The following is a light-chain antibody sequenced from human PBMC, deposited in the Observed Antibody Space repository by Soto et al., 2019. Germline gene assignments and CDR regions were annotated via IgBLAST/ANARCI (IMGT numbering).Light chain of an antibody. J-gene: IGLJ1*01. V-gene: IGLV2-8*01. CDR1: SSDVGGYNY. Sequence: QSVLTQPPSASGSPGQSVTISCTGTSSDVGGYNYVSWHQQHPGKAPKLMIYEVTKRPSGVPDRFSGSKSGNTASLTVSGLQAEDEDEYYSSENEGSTSHVFGPGTKVT. CDR3: SENEGSTSHV. CDR2: EVT.